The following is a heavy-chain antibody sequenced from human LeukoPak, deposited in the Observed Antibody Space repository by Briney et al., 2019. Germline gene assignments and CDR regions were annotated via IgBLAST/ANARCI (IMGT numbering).Heavy chain of an antibody. CDR3: ARDQLAFSGYDTLFDY. CDR1: GFTLSSYA. CDR2: ISYEGSNK. J-gene: IGHJ4*02. V-gene: IGHV3-30*04. D-gene: IGHD5-12*01. Sequence: GGSLRLSCAASGFTLSSYAFHWVRQAPGKGLQWVAVISYEGSNKYYADSVKGRFTISRDDSKNTVYLQMNSLRSEDTAVYYCARDQLAFSGYDTLFDYWGQGTLVAVSS.